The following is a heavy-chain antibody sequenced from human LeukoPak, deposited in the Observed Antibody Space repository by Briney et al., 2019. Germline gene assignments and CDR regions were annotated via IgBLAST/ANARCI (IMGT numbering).Heavy chain of an antibody. D-gene: IGHD3-22*01. CDR2: IYPGDSDT. CDR1: GYSFTSYW. V-gene: IGHV5-51*01. CDR3: ARQAHYDSSGYLIY. J-gene: IGHJ4*02. Sequence: GESLKISCNGSGYSFTSYWIGWVRQMPGKGLEWTGIIYPGDSDTRYSPSFQGQVTISADKSISTAYLQWSSLKASDTAMYYCARQAHYDSSGYLIYWGQGTLVTVSS.